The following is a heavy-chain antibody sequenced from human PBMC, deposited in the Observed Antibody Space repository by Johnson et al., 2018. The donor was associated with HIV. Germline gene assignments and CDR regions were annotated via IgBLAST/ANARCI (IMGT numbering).Heavy chain of an antibody. CDR1: GFTFSDYY. CDR3: ARGTEFGGWIKAFDI. Sequence: QVQLVESGGGLVKPGGSLRLSCVASGFTFSDYYMTWIRQAPRKGLEWVSYISSSGSTIYYAESVKGRFTISRDNARNSLFLQMNSLRAEDTAVYYCARGTEFGGWIKAFDIWGQGTMVTVSS. J-gene: IGHJ3*02. D-gene: IGHD3-16*01. CDR2: ISSSGSTI. V-gene: IGHV3-11*04.